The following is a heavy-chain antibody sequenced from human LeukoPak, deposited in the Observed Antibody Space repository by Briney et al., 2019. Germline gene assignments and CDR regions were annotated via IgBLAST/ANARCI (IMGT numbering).Heavy chain of an antibody. V-gene: IGHV3-23*01. Sequence: GGSLRLSCAASGFTFSSYRMSWVRQAPGKGLEWVSDISGSGDRTDYADSVKGRLTISRDNSKDTVYLEMNSVSAEDTAIYYCAKRGYCSGITCYLNYFDPWGQGTLVTVSS. D-gene: IGHD2-2*03. CDR3: AKRGYCSGITCYLNYFDP. J-gene: IGHJ5*02. CDR1: GFTFSSYR. CDR2: ISGSGDRT.